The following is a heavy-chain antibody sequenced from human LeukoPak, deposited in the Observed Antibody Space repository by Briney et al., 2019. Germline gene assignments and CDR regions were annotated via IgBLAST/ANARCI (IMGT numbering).Heavy chain of an antibody. V-gene: IGHV3-9*01. CDR2: ISWNSGSI. CDR3: AKDADSSGWYLDY. Sequence: GGSLRLSCAASGFTFDDYAMHWVRQAPGKGLEWVSGISWNSGSIGYADSVKGRFTISRDNAKNSLYLQMNSLRAEDTALYYCAKDADSSGWYLDYWGQGTLVTVSS. CDR1: GFTFDDYA. D-gene: IGHD6-19*01. J-gene: IGHJ4*02.